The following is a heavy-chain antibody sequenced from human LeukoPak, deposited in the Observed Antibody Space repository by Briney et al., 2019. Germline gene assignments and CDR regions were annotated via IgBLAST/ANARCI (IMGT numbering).Heavy chain of an antibody. CDR2: MNPDSGNT. CDR1: GYTFTSSD. CDR3: ARDRRWDCSSTSCYYYYYMDV. J-gene: IGHJ6*03. V-gene: IGHV1-8*01. D-gene: IGHD2-2*01. Sequence: ASVKVSCKASGYTFTSSDINWVRQATGQGLEWMGWMNPDSGNTGYAQKFQGRVTMTRNTSISTAYMELSSLRSDDTAVYYCARDRRWDCSSTSCYYYYYMDVWGKGTTVTVSS.